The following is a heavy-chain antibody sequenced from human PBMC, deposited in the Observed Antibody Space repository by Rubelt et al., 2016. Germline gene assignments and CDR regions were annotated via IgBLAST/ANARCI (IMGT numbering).Heavy chain of an antibody. V-gene: IGHV4-59*01. CDR2: IYYSGGT. D-gene: IGHD3-16*01. CDR3: ARGLAFLYYFDY. J-gene: IGHJ4*02. CDR1: GGSISSYY. Sequence: QVQLQESGPGLVKPSETLSLTCTVSGGSISSYYWSWIRQPPGKGLEWIGYIYYSGGTNYNPSPKSRVPISVDTSKNQFSLKLSSVTAADTAVYYCARGLAFLYYFDYWGQGTLVTVSS.